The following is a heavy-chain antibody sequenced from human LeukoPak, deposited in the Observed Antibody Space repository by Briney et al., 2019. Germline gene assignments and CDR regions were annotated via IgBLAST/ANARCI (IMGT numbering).Heavy chain of an antibody. D-gene: IGHD1-26*01. CDR3: ARVGTTTHFDH. CDR2: ITSSGGTK. Sequence: PGGSLRLSCAASGLTFSSFEMNWVRQAPGKGLEWVSSITSSGGTKYYADSVKGRFNISRNNAKNSLNLQMNSHRAEDTAVYFCARVGTTTHFDHWGQGTLVTVSS. V-gene: IGHV3-48*03. J-gene: IGHJ5*02. CDR1: GLTFSSFE.